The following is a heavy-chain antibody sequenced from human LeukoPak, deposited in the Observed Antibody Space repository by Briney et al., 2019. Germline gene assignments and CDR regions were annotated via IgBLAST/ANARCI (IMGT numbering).Heavy chain of an antibody. J-gene: IGHJ4*02. Sequence: SETLSLTCTVSGGSISSSSYYWGWSRQPPGKGLEWIGSIYYSGSTYYNPSLKSRVTISVDTSKNQFSLRLSSVTAADTAVYYCARHTIWSGYYTGAFDYWGQGTLVTVSS. V-gene: IGHV4-39*01. CDR3: ARHTIWSGYYTGAFDY. CDR2: IYYSGST. CDR1: GGSISSSSYY. D-gene: IGHD3-3*01.